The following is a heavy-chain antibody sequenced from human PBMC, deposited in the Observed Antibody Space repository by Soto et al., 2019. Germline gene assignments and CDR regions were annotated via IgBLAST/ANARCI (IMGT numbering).Heavy chain of an antibody. V-gene: IGHV3-23*01. D-gene: IGHD3-3*01. CDR1: GFSFSNYG. J-gene: IGHJ3*02. CDR3: TKDAEAYDFAFDK. CDR2: ITKTGRST. Sequence: GGSLRLSCATSGFSFSNYGMKWVRQAPGKGLEWVSGITKTGRSTFIADSVRGRFTISRDNLKNIMYLQMNSLRVDDTALYYCTKDAEAYDFAFDKWGQGTMVTVSS.